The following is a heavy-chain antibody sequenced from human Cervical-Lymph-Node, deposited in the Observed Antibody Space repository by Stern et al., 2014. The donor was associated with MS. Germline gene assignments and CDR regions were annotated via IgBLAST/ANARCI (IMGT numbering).Heavy chain of an antibody. CDR1: GYTFTSYA. D-gene: IGHD6-19*01. CDR2: INTNTGNP. J-gene: IGHJ5*02. Sequence: QVQLVQSGSELKKPGASVKVSCKASGYTFTSYAMNWVRQAPGQGLEWMGWINTNTGNPTYAQGFTGRFVFSLDRSLSPAYLPMRSLKAGGTAVYYCARWDGSGWYESRFDPWGQGTLVTVSS. V-gene: IGHV7-4-1*01. CDR3: ARWDGSGWYESRFDP.